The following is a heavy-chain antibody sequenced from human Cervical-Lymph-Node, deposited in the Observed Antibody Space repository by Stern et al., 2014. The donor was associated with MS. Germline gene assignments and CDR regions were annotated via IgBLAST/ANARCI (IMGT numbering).Heavy chain of an antibody. Sequence: QLQLQESGPGLVKPSQTLSLTCTVSGGSIRNGDYFWTWIRQPPGKGLEWIGSMFYSGTSYYSPSLKSRVSISVDTSKNQFSLSLSSLTAADTAVYYCARSGDFVDTGHWFDPWGQGTLVTVSS. J-gene: IGHJ5*02. CDR2: MFYSGTS. CDR1: GGSIRNGDYF. D-gene: IGHD4-17*01. CDR3: ARSGDFVDTGHWFDP. V-gene: IGHV4-30-4*01.